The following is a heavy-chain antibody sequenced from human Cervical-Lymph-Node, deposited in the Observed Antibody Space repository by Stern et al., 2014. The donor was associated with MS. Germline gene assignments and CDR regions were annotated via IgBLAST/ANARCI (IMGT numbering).Heavy chain of an antibody. D-gene: IGHD6-13*01. CDR3: AVRLTLYSTSWYSMHYFDY. CDR2: IYLDADK. J-gene: IGHJ4*02. Sequence: QVTLRESGPTLVKPTQTLTLTCNFSGFSLSTSGGGVGWIRQPPGKAPEWLALIYLDADKRYKPSLKSRLPINKENSQKQEVLTMTNMDPVDTATYYCAVRLTLYSTSWYSMHYFDYWGQGTLVTVSS. CDR1: GFSLSTSGGG. V-gene: IGHV2-5*02.